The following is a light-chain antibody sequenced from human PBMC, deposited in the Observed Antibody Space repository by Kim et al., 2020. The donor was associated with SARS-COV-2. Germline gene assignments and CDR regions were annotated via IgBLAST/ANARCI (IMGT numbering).Light chain of an antibody. J-gene: IGKJ5*01. V-gene: IGKV1-39*01. CDR2: AAS. CDR3: QQSYSVPI. Sequence: DSQLTQSPSSLSASVGDRVTITCRTSQTMNNYLNWYQQTPGRAPKLLIYAASTLQDGVPSRFSGNRSGTDYTLTISSLQPEDFATYFCQQSYSVPILGQGTRLEIK. CDR1: QTMNNY.